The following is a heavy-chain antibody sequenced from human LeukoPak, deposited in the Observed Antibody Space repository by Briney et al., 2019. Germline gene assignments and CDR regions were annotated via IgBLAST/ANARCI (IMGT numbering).Heavy chain of an antibody. V-gene: IGHV1-2*02. CDR3: AREASADGHFFDS. CDR2: INSDSGDT. CDR1: GYSFVAYY. J-gene: IGHJ4*02. Sequence: GASVKVSCKTSGYSFVAYYKHWLRQAPGQGLEWMGRINSDSGDTKFAQKFQGRVTMTMDKSINTVYMEVSRLTSEDTAVYYCAREASADGHFFDSWGQGSLVTVSS. D-gene: IGHD5-24*01.